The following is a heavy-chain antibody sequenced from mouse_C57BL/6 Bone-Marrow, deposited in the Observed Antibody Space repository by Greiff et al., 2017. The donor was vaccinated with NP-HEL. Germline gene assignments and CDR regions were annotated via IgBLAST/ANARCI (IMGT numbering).Heavy chain of an antibody. CDR1: GFTFSDYG. Sequence: EVKLVESGGGLVKPGGSLKLSCAASGFTFSDYGMHWVRQAPEKGLECVAYISSGSSTIYYADTVKGRFTISRDNAKNTLFLQMTSLRSKETAMYYCATTVVARYFDVWGTGTTVTVSS. D-gene: IGHD1-1*01. V-gene: IGHV5-17*01. CDR2: ISSGSSTI. CDR3: ATTVVARYFDV. J-gene: IGHJ1*03.